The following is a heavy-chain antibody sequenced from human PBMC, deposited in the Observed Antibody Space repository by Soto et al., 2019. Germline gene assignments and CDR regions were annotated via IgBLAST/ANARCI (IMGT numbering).Heavy chain of an antibody. CDR2: INPRGGRT. D-gene: IGHD3-22*01. Sequence: ASVKIARKASGYTFNNYYMHGVRQAPGQGLEWMGMINPRGGRTTYPQKFQGRVTITADKSTSTAYMELSSLRSEDTAVYYCASNYYDSSGYYYPLDYWGQGTLVTVSS. V-gene: IGHV1-46*02. CDR1: GYTFNNYY. J-gene: IGHJ4*02. CDR3: ASNYYDSSGYYYPLDY.